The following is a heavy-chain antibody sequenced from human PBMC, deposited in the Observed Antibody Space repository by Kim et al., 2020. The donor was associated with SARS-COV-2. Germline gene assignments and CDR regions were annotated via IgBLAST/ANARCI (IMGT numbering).Heavy chain of an antibody. CDR3: ARGRYYGSGSYYYYYYYG. D-gene: IGHD3-10*01. CDR1: GGSFSGYY. Sequence: SETLSLTCAVYGGSFSGYYWSWIRQPPGKGLEWIGEINHSGSTNYNPSLKSRVTISVDTSKNQFSLKLSSVTAADTAVYYCARGRYYGSGSYYYYYYYG. J-gene: IGHJ6*01. V-gene: IGHV4-34*01. CDR2: INHSGST.